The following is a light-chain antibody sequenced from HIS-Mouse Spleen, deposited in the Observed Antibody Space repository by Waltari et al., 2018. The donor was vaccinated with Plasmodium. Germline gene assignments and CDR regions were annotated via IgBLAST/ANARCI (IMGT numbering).Light chain of an antibody. Sequence: SSELTQDPAVSVALGQTVRITCQGDSLRSYYASWYQQKPGKAPVLVIYGKNNRPSGIPDRCSGSSAGNTASLTITGAQAEHEADYYCNSRDSSGNHWVFGGGTKLTVL. CDR1: SLRSYY. CDR2: GKN. J-gene: IGLJ3*02. CDR3: NSRDSSGNHWV. V-gene: IGLV3-19*01.